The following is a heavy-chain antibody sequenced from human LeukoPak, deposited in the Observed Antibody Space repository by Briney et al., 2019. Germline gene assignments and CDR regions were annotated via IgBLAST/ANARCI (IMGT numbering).Heavy chain of an antibody. Sequence: ASVKVSCKASGYTFTSYGISWVRQAPGQGLEWMGWISAYNGNTNYAQKLQGRVTMTTDTSTSTAYMELRSLRSEDTAVYYCARERLVQNWFDPWGQGTLVTVSS. CDR1: GYTFTSYG. CDR2: ISAYNGNT. D-gene: IGHD6-6*01. J-gene: IGHJ5*02. CDR3: ARERLVQNWFDP. V-gene: IGHV1-18*01.